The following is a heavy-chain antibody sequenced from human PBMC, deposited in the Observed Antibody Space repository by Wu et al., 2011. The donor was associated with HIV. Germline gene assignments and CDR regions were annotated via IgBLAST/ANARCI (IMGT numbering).Heavy chain of an antibody. J-gene: IGHJ5*02. V-gene: IGHV1-18*01. D-gene: IGHD5-18*01. CDR3: AAQRAYTWSWFDH. CDR2: INTNNGDT. Sequence: QVHLLQSGAEVKKPGSSVRVSCKASGGTFGKYAISWLRQAPGQAFEWMGWINTNNGDTDYAQSLQGRVTMTTDTSSSTAYMELRSLRPDDTAAYYCAAQRAYTWSWFDHWGQGTLVTVSS. CDR1: GGTFGKYA.